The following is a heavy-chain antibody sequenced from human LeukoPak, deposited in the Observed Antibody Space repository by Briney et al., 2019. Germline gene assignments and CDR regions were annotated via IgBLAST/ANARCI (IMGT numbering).Heavy chain of an antibody. V-gene: IGHV3-23*01. CDR2: ISGSGGST. Sequence: GGSLRLSCAASGFTFRSYAMSWVRQAPGKGLEWVSAISGSGGSTYYANSVKGRFTISRDNSKNTLYLQMNSLRAEDTAVYYCTKAERGFDYWGQGTLVTVSS. J-gene: IGHJ4*02. CDR3: TKAERGFDY. D-gene: IGHD1-14*01. CDR1: GFTFRSYA.